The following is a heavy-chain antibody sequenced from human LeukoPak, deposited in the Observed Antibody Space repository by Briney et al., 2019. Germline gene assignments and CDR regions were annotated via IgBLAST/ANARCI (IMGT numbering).Heavy chain of an antibody. CDR1: GYTLTELS. J-gene: IGHJ5*02. CDR2: ISAYNGNT. D-gene: IGHD2-2*02. V-gene: IGHV1-18*01. CDR3: SLGYCSSTSCYIEANP. Sequence: ASVKVSCKVSGYTLTELSMHWVRQAPGQGLEWMGWISAYNGNTNYAQKLQGRVTMTTDTSTSTAYMELRSLRSDDTAVYYCSLGYCSSTSCYIEANPWGQGTLVTVSS.